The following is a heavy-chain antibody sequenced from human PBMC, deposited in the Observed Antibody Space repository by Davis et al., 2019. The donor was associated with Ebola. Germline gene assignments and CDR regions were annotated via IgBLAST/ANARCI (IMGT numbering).Heavy chain of an antibody. Sequence: MPSETLSLTCTVSGGSVSSGSYYWSWIRRPPGKGLEWIGYIYYSGSTNYNPSLKSRVTISVDTSKNQFSLKLSSVTAADTAVYYCARSGGVDSSGYYYRHYWFDPWGQGTLVTVSS. CDR1: GGSVSSGSYY. V-gene: IGHV4-61*01. CDR2: IYYSGST. J-gene: IGHJ5*02. CDR3: ARSGGVDSSGYYYRHYWFDP. D-gene: IGHD3-22*01.